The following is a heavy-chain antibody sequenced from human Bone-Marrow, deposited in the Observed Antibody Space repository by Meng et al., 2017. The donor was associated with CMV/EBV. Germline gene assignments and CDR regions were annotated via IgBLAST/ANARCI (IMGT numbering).Heavy chain of an antibody. CDR1: GFTFSSYA. CDR3: AKSALSRRYCSSTSCYGLWFDP. CDR2: IYSGGSST. D-gene: IGHD2-2*01. Sequence: GESLKISCAASGFTFSSYAMSWVRQAPGKGLEWVSVIYSGGSSTYYADSVKGRFTISRDNSKNTLYLQMNSLRAEDTAVYYCAKSALSRRYCSSTSCYGLWFDPWGQGTLVTFSS. V-gene: IGHV3-23*03. J-gene: IGHJ5*02.